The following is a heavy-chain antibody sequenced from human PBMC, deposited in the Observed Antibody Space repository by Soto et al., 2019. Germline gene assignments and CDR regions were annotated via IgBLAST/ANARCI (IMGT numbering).Heavy chain of an antibody. CDR1: GFTFINAW. CDR3: TTGPRRNWFDP. V-gene: IGHV3-15*01. CDR2: IKSKTDGGTT. D-gene: IGHD6-6*01. J-gene: IGHJ5*02. Sequence: SGGSLRLSCAASGFTFINAWMSWVRQAPGKGLEWVGRIKSKTDGGTTDYAAPVKGRFTISRDDSKNTLYLQMNSLKTEDTAVYYCTTGPRRNWFDPWGQGTLVTVSS.